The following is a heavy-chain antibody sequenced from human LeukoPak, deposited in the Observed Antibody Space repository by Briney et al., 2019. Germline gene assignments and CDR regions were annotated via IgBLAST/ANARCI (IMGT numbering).Heavy chain of an antibody. Sequence: GGSLRLSCAVSGFTFSSFSMHWVRQAPGMGLQSVSAIIYSGRPTYYADSVKGRFTISRDNSKNTVYLQMGSLRAEDMAVYYCARVGGSGYFDYWGQGTLVTVSS. CDR2: IIYSGRPT. J-gene: IGHJ4*02. CDR3: ARVGGSGYFDY. CDR1: GFTFSSFS. V-gene: IGHV3-64*02. D-gene: IGHD6-19*01.